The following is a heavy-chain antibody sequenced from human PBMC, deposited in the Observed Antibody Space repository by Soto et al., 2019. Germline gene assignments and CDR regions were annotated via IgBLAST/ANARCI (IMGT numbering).Heavy chain of an antibody. CDR2: IKQDGSEK. D-gene: IGHD6-19*01. CDR1: GFTFSSYW. J-gene: IGHJ4*02. Sequence: GGSLRLSCAASGFTFSSYWMSWVRQAPGKGLEWVANIKQDGSEKYYVDSVKGRFTISRDNAKNSLYLQMNSLRAEDTAVYYCARVCGIAVAGSYYFDYWGQGTLVTVSS. CDR3: ARVCGIAVAGSYYFDY. V-gene: IGHV3-7*03.